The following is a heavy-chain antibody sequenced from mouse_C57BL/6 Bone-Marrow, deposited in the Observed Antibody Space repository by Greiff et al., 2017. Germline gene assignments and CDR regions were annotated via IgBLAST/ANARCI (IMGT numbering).Heavy chain of an antibody. CDR2: IPPNSGST. CDR1: GYTFTSYW. Sequence: QVQLQQPGAELVKPGASVKLSCKASGYTFTSYWMPWVKQRPGQGLEWIGMIPPNSGSTNYNEMFKGKATLTVDNSSSTAYMQLSSLTSEDSAVYSCARRAPFDYGNAYYFDYWGQGTTLTVSS. V-gene: IGHV1-64*01. J-gene: IGHJ2*01. D-gene: IGHD2-1*01. CDR3: ARRAPFDYGNAYYFDY.